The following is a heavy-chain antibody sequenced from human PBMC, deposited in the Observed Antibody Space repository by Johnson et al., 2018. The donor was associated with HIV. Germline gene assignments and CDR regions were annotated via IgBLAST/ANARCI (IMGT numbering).Heavy chain of an antibody. Sequence: VQLVESGGGLVQPGGSLRLSCAASGFTFSSYDMHWVRQATGKGLEWVSGISWNSGSIGYADSVKGRFTISRDNAKNSLYLQMNSLRAEDTALYYCAREVEITMVQGVIIGDAFDIWGQGTMVTVSS. CDR2: ISWNSGSI. J-gene: IGHJ3*02. CDR3: AREVEITMVQGVIIGDAFDI. V-gene: IGHV3-9*01. D-gene: IGHD3-10*01. CDR1: GFTFSSYD.